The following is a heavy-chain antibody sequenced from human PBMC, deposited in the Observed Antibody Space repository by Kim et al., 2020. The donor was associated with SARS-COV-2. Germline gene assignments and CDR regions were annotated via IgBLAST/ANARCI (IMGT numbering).Heavy chain of an antibody. J-gene: IGHJ6*02. D-gene: IGHD3-22*01. CDR2: IIPIFGTA. CDR3: AREIRAMIVVGDYYYYGMDV. Sequence: SVKVSCEASGGTFSSYAISWVRQAPGQGLEWMGGIIPIFGTANYAQKFQGRVTITADESTSTAYMELSSLRSEDTAVYYCAREIRAMIVVGDYYYYGMDVWGQGTTVTVSS. CDR1: GGTFSSYA. V-gene: IGHV1-69*13.